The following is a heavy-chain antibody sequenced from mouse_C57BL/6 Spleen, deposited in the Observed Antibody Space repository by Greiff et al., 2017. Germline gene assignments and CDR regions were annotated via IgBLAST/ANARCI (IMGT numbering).Heavy chain of an antibody. CDR1: GFTFSSYT. CDR3: ARLPHWYFDV. Sequence: DVMLVESGGGLVKPGGSLKLSCAASGFTFSSYTMSWVRQTPEKRLEWVATISGGGGNTYYPDSVKGRFTISRDNAKNTLYLQMSSLRSEDTALYYCARLPHWYFDVWGTGTTVTVSS. CDR2: ISGGGGNT. J-gene: IGHJ1*03. V-gene: IGHV5-9*01.